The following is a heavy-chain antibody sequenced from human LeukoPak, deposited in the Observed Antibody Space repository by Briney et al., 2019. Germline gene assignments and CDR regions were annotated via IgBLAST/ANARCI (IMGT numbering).Heavy chain of an antibody. CDR2: ISSSGSTI. V-gene: IGHV3-48*04. D-gene: IGHD6-19*01. CDR3: ARGGMAAVAGYFDY. J-gene: IGHJ4*02. Sequence: PGGSLRLSCAASGFTFSSYSMNWVRQAPGKGLEWVSYISSSGSTIYYADSVKGRFTISRDNAKNSLYLQMNSLRAEDTAVYYCARGGMAAVAGYFDYWGQGTLVTVSS. CDR1: GFTFSSYS.